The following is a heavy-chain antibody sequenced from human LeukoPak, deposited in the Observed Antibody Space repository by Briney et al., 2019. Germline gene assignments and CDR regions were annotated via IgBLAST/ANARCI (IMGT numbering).Heavy chain of an antibody. CDR3: ARVFARGGEISGSYYYY. J-gene: IGHJ4*02. CDR1: GSTFSSYA. Sequence: SVKVSCKASGSTFSSYAISWVRQAPGQGLEWMGRIIPIFGTANYAQKFQGRVTITTDESTSIAYMELSSLRSEDTAIYYCARVFARGGEISGSYYYYWGQGTLVTVSS. V-gene: IGHV1-69*05. CDR2: IIPIFGTA. D-gene: IGHD1-26*01.